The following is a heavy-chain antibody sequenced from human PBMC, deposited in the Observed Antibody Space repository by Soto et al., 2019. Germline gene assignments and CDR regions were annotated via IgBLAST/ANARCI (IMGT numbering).Heavy chain of an antibody. Sequence: GGSLRLSCAASGFTFSRYAMSWVRQAPGKGLERVSAISGSGGSTYYADSVKGRFTISRDNSKNTLYLQMNSLRAEDSAVYYCSKAGGGKLGSVISYFVYWGQGTLVTGSS. CDR2: ISGSGGST. V-gene: IGHV3-23*01. J-gene: IGHJ4*02. CDR1: GFTFSRYA. D-gene: IGHD7-27*01. CDR3: SKAGGGKLGSVISYFVY.